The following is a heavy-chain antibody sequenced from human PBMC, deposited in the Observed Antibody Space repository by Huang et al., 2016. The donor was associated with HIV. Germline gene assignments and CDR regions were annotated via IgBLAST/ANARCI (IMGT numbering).Heavy chain of an antibody. Sequence: EVQLVESGGGLIQPGGSLRLSCAVSGFIVSSKYMSWVRQAPGKWLEWVSIIYSSGSTYYADCVRGRVIISRDNSKNTVYLQMNSLRAEDTAVYYCATGYKYGTLSAFDIWGRGTVVTVAA. CDR3: ATGYKYGTLSAFDI. J-gene: IGHJ3*02. D-gene: IGHD5-12*01. V-gene: IGHV3-53*01. CDR2: IYSSGST. CDR1: GFIVSSKY.